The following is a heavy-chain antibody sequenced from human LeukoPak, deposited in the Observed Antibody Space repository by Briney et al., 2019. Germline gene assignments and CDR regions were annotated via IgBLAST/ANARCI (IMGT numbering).Heavy chain of an antibody. CDR1: GFTFRDYF. Sequence: PGGSLRLSCAASGFTFRDYFMSWIRQAPGKGLEWVAYTNTAGNTIYYADSMKGRFTISRDNAKNSLYLQMDSLRAEDTAVYYCVGGITMIRGVTPFYSYGMDVWGQGTTVTVSS. CDR2: TNTAGNTI. D-gene: IGHD3-10*01. CDR3: VGGITMIRGVTPFYSYGMDV. V-gene: IGHV3-11*01. J-gene: IGHJ6*02.